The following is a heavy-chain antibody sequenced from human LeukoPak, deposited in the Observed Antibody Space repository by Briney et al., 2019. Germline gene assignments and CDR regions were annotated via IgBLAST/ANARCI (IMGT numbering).Heavy chain of an antibody. J-gene: IGHJ5*02. CDR1: GYTFTSYY. CDR3: ARSVVVVAQFDP. CDR2: INPSGGST. Sequence: PVASVTVSCTASGYTFTSYYMHWVRQAPGQGLGWMGIINPSGGSTSYAQKFQGRVTMTRDTSTSTVYMELSSLRSEDTAVYYCARSVVVVAQFDPWGQGTLVTVSS. D-gene: IGHD2-15*01. V-gene: IGHV1-46*01.